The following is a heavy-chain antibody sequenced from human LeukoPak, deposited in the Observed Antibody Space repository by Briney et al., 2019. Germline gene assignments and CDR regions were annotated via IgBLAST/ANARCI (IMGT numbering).Heavy chain of an antibody. D-gene: IGHD6-19*01. CDR3: ARDCAIAVAGTIYYYMDV. V-gene: IGHV4-39*07. CDR1: GDSISTSNSY. Sequence: SETLSLTCTVSGDSISTSNSYWGWIRQPPGKGLEWIGEINHSGSTNYNPSLKSRVTISVDTSKNQFSLKLSSVTAADTAVYYCARDCAIAVAGTIYYYMDVWGEGTTVTVSS. J-gene: IGHJ6*03. CDR2: INHSGST.